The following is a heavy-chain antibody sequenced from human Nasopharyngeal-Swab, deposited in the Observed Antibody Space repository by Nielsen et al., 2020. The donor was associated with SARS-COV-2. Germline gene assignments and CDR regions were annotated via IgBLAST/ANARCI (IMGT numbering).Heavy chain of an antibody. CDR1: GYTFTGYY. J-gene: IGHJ5*02. Sequence: ASVKVSCKASGYTFTGYYMHWVRQAPGQGLEWMGWINPNSGGTNYAQKFQGWVTMTRDTSISTAYMELSRLRSDDTAVYYCAGDHSSGGSFIGGTSVWFDPWGQGTLVTVSS. CDR2: INPNSGGT. V-gene: IGHV1-2*04. D-gene: IGHD2-15*01. CDR3: AGDHSSGGSFIGGTSVWFDP.